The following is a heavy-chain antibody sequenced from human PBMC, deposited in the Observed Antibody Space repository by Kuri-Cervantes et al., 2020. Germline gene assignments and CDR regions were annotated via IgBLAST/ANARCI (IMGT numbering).Heavy chain of an antibody. CDR2: IWYDGSNK. D-gene: IGHD6-13*01. V-gene: IGHV3-33*08. J-gene: IGHJ5*02. CDR1: GFTFSDYY. Sequence: GESLKISCAASGFTFSDYYMSWIRQAPGKGLEWVAVIWYDGSNKYYADSVKGRFTISRDNSKNTLYLQMNSLRAEDTAVYYCARDASIAAAWVWFDPWGQGTLVTVSS. CDR3: ARDASIAAAWVWFDP.